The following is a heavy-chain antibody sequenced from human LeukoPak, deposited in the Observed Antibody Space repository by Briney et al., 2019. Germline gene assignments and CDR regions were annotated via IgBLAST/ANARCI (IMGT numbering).Heavy chain of an antibody. CDR2: TTGSGSRT. D-gene: IGHD5-24*01. V-gene: IGHV3-23*01. CDR3: AKEGRSLQTY. J-gene: IGHJ4*02. CDR1: GFTFSSYA. Sequence: GGSLRLSCAASGFTFSSYAMRWVRQAPGKGLEWVSSTTGSGSRTYYADSVKGRFTISRDNSKNTLYLQMNSLRAEDTAVYYCAKEGRSLQTYWGQGTLVTVSS.